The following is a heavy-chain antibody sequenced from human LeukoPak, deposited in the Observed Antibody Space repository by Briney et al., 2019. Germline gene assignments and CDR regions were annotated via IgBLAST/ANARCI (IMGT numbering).Heavy chain of an antibody. CDR3: ARDMGSGSLHY. D-gene: IGHD1-26*01. CDR1: GYTFTTYA. J-gene: IGHJ4*02. CDR2: INTGNGDT. Sequence: ASVKVSCKASGYTFTTYAIHWVRQAPGQRLEWLGWINTGNGDTRYSQVFQGRVTITRDTFASTAYMELSSLRPEDTAVYYCARDMGSGSLHYWGQGTLVTVSS. V-gene: IGHV1-3*04.